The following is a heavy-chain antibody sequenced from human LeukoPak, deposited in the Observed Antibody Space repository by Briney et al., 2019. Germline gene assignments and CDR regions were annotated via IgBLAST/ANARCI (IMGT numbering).Heavy chain of an antibody. CDR1: GFTFSSYG. V-gene: IGHV3-30*03. J-gene: IGHJ6*02. D-gene: IGHD1-26*01. CDR2: ISYDGSNK. CDR3: ASLGSYYGMDV. Sequence: GGSLRLSCAASGFTFSSYGMRWVCQAPGKGLEWVAVISYDGSNKYYADSVKGRFTISRDNSKNTLYLQMNSLRAEDTAVYYCASLGSYYGMDVWGQGTTVTVSS.